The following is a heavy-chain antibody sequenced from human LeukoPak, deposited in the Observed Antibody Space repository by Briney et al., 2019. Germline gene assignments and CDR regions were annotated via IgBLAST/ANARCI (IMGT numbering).Heavy chain of an antibody. CDR3: ARDGWAYGSGRGPHYFQD. CDR1: GDSISSGGYS. J-gene: IGHJ1*01. D-gene: IGHD3-10*01. CDR2: IYYSGSA. Sequence: SETLSLTCAVSGDSISSGGYSWSWIRQPPGKGLEWIGYIYYSGSAYYNPSLRSRIIMSIDTSKNQFSLKLTSVTAADTAVYYCARDGWAYGSGRGPHYFQDWGHGTLVTVSS. V-gene: IGHV4-30-4*07.